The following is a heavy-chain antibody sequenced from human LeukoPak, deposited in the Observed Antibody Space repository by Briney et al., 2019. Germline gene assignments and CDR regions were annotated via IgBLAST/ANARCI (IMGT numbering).Heavy chain of an antibody. CDR2: ISGSGDGT. Sequence: GGSLRLSCVASGFTFSNYAMTWVRQAPGKGLEWVSAISGSGDGTYYADSVKDRVTISRDNSKNTLYLQMNSLRAEDTAVYYCAKGEITGTMYRRAFDIWGQGTMVTVSS. D-gene: IGHD1-7*01. CDR3: AKGEITGTMYRRAFDI. CDR1: GFTFSNYA. J-gene: IGHJ3*02. V-gene: IGHV3-23*01.